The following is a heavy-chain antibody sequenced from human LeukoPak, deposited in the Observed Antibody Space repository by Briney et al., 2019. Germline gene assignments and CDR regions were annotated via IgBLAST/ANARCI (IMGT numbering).Heavy chain of an antibody. V-gene: IGHV3-7*01. Sequence: GESLRLSCAASGFTFSSYWMSWVRQAPGKGLEWVANIKQDGSEKYYVDSVKGRFTISRDNAKNSLYLQMNSLRAEDTAVYYCARDHCSSTSCHNDYWGQGTLVTVSS. CDR1: GFTFSSYW. D-gene: IGHD2-2*01. J-gene: IGHJ4*02. CDR2: IKQDGSEK. CDR3: ARDHCSSTSCHNDY.